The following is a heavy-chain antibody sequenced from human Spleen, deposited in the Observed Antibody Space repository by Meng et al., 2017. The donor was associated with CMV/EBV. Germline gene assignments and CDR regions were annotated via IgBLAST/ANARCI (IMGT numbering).Heavy chain of an antibody. Sequence: SISSAGYYWNWIRQHPGKGLEWISYIYYRRKTYYNPSLRSRVTVSVDTSMNQFSLRLNSVTAADTAVYYCAREISDTSGYYRYWFFDLWGRGTLVTVSS. J-gene: IGHJ2*01. D-gene: IGHD3-22*01. CDR1: SISSAGYY. V-gene: IGHV4-31*02. CDR2: IYYRRKT. CDR3: AREISDTSGYYRYWFFDL.